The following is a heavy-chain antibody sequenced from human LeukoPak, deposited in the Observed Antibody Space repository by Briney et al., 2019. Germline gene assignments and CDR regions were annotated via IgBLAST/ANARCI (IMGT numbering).Heavy chain of an antibody. CDR1: GSSISSGHYY. CDR3: GRDRVYSGSSATDY. V-gene: IGHV4-31*03. D-gene: IGHD1-26*01. Sequence: SETLSLTCTVCGSSISSGHYYWTWIRQRPGEGLEWIGLISNSRDTYYNPSLKSRVTISIEMSKNQFSLRLTSVTAADTALYYCGRDRVYSGSSATDYWGQGTLVTVSS. CDR2: ISNSRDT. J-gene: IGHJ4*02.